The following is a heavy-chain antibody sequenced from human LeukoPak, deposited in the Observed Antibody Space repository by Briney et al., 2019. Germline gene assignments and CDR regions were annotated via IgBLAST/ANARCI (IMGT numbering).Heavy chain of an antibody. Sequence: QAGGSLRLSCVVSGFTISSYGMHWVRQAPGKGLEWVANIKQDGSEKYYVDSVKGRFTISRDNAKNSLYLQMNSLRAEDTAVYYCARGYYYYYMDVWGKGTTVTVSS. V-gene: IGHV3-7*01. J-gene: IGHJ6*03. CDR1: GFTISSYG. CDR2: IKQDGSEK. CDR3: ARGYYYYYMDV.